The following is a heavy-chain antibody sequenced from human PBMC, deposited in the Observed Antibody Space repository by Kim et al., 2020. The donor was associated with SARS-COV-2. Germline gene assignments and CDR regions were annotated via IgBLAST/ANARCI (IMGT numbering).Heavy chain of an antibody. J-gene: IGHJ4*02. CDR2: ISSNGGST. V-gene: IGHV3-64D*06. Sequence: GGSLRLSCSASGFTFSSYAMHWVRQAPGKGLEYVSAISSNGGSTYYADSVKGRFTISRDNSKNTLYLQMSSLRADDTAVYYWVKDLGYCSGGSCSGDFDYWGQGTLVTVSS. CDR3: VKDLGYCSGGSCSGDFDY. CDR1: GFTFSSYA. D-gene: IGHD2-15*01.